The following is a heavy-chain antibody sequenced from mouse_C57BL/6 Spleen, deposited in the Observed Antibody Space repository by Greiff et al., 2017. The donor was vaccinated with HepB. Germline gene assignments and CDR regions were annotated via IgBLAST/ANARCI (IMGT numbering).Heavy chain of an antibody. Sequence: EVKLMESGGGLVQPGGSLKLSCAASGFTFSDYYMYWVRQTPEKRLEWVAYISDGGGSTYYPDTVKGRFTISRDNAKNTLYLQMSRLKAEDTAMYYCARDDDLDYWGQGTTLTVSS. CDR2: ISDGGGST. V-gene: IGHV5-12*01. CDR3: ARDDDLDY. CDR1: GFTFSDYY. J-gene: IGHJ2*01.